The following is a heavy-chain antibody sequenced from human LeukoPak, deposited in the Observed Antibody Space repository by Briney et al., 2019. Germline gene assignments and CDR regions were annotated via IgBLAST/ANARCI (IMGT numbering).Heavy chain of an antibody. V-gene: IGHV1-18*01. CDR3: ARTYYYDSSGYENWFDP. CDR1: GYTFTSYG. D-gene: IGHD3-22*01. J-gene: IGHJ5*02. CDR2: ISAYNGNT. Sequence: ASVKVSCKASGYTFTSYGISWVRQAPGQGLEWMGWISAYNGNTNYAQNLQGRVTMTTDTSTSTAYMELRSLRSDDTAVYYCARTYYYDSSGYENWFDPWGQGTLVTVSS.